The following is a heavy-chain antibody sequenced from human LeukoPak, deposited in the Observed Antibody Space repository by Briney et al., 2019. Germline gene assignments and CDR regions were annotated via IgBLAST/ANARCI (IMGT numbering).Heavy chain of an antibody. Sequence: GGSLRLSCAASGFXFSSYAIHWVHQAPGKGLEWVAVVSYDGSIKYYADSVKGRFTISRDNSKNTLYLQMNSLRGEDTAVYYCARDGYCSSTSCLDYWGQGTLVTVSS. V-gene: IGHV3-30-3*01. J-gene: IGHJ4*02. D-gene: IGHD2-2*03. CDR1: GFXFSSYA. CDR3: ARDGYCSSTSCLDY. CDR2: VSYDGSIK.